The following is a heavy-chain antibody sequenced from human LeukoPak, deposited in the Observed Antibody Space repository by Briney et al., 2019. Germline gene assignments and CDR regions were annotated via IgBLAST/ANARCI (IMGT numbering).Heavy chain of an antibody. D-gene: IGHD3-22*01. J-gene: IGHJ5*02. CDR2: IAPSDSYT. Sequence: GESLKISCKVSGYSFPSYWITWVRQVPGKGLEWMGRIAPSDSYTNYNPSFEGHVTISVEKSITTVYLQWSSLKASDTAMYYCVRQPPGVYDTTQNWFDPWGQGTLVTVSS. CDR3: VRQPPGVYDTTQNWFDP. V-gene: IGHV5-10-1*01. CDR1: GYSFPSYW.